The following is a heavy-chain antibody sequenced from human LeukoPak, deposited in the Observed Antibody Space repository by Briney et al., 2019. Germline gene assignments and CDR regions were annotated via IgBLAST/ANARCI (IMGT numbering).Heavy chain of an antibody. CDR3: AKPSSGWYLFDY. Sequence: GGSLRLSCAASGFTVSSNDMSWVRQAPGKGLEWVSVIYSGGSTYYADSVKGRFTISRDNSKNTLYLQMSSLRAEDTAVYCCAKPSSGWYLFDYWGQGTLVTVSS. V-gene: IGHV3-53*01. J-gene: IGHJ4*02. CDR2: IYSGGST. CDR1: GFTVSSND. D-gene: IGHD6-19*01.